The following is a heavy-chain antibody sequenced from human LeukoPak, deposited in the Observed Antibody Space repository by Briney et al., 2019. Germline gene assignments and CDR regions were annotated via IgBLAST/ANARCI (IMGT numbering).Heavy chain of an antibody. D-gene: IGHD3-22*01. J-gene: IGHJ4*02. CDR3: AKDRDNSGYYFDY. V-gene: IGHV3-33*03. CDR2: VWFDGTNK. Sequence: GGSLRLSCAASGFTFTNYGMHWVRQAPGKGLEWVAVVWFDGTNKYYADSVKGRFTISRDNAKNSLYLQMNSLRAEDTAVYYCAKDRDNSGYYFDYWGQGTLVTVSS. CDR1: GFTFTNYG.